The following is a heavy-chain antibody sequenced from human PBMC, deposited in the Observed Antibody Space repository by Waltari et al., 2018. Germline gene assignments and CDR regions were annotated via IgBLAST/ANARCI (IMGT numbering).Heavy chain of an antibody. J-gene: IGHJ5*02. D-gene: IGHD2-2*01. CDR2: IYSSGST. V-gene: IGHV4-4*07. CDR1: AGSISGNY. CDR3: ARPKWRTSWKMGEFDP. Sequence: QVQLQESGPGLVKPSETLSLTCIVSAGSISGNYWTWIRQPAGKGLEWIGRIYSSGSTNYNPSLKSRVAMSIDTSKNQFSLKLTSVTAADTAVYYCARPKWRTSWKMGEFDPWGQGTLVTVSS.